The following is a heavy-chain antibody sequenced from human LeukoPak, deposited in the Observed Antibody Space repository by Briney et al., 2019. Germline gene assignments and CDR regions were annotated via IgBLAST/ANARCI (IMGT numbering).Heavy chain of an antibody. CDR3: AKESVKWLQPDDY. CDR2: ISGRDSST. V-gene: IGHV3-23*01. J-gene: IGHJ4*02. Sequence: SGGSLRLSCAASGFTFSSYAMNWVRQAPGKGLEWVSAISGRDSSTYYADSVKGRFTISRDNSKNTLYLQMNSLRAEDTAVYYCAKESVKWLQPDDYWGQGTLVTVSS. CDR1: GFTFSSYA. D-gene: IGHD5-24*01.